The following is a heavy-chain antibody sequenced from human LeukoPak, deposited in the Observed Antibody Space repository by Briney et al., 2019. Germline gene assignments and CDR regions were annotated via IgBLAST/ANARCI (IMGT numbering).Heavy chain of an antibody. Sequence: PGGSLRLSCAASGFTFSSYAMSWLRQAPGKGLEWVSSISGSYGTTYYADSVKGRFSISRDNSKNTLYLQMNSLRAEDTALYYCAKGNIAELPAAPYYCGQGTLVTVSS. CDR3: AKGNIAELPAAPYY. V-gene: IGHV3-23*01. D-gene: IGHD2-2*01. CDR2: ISGSYGTT. J-gene: IGHJ4*02. CDR1: GFTFSSYA.